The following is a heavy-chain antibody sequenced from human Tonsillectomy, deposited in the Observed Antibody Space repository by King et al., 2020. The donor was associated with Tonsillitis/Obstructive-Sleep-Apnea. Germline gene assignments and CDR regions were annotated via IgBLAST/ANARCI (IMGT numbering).Heavy chain of an antibody. CDR3: ARAPRYYYDSSAYYNWFDP. V-gene: IGHV4-34*01. CDR1: GGSFSGYY. CDR2: INHSGST. D-gene: IGHD3-22*01. J-gene: IGHJ5*02. Sequence: VQLQQWGAGLLKPSETLSLTCAVYGGSFSGYYWNWIRQPPGKGLEWIGEINHSGSTNYNSSLKSRVTISVDTSKNQFSLKLSSVTAADTAVYYCARAPRYYYDSSAYYNWFDPWGQGTLVTVSS.